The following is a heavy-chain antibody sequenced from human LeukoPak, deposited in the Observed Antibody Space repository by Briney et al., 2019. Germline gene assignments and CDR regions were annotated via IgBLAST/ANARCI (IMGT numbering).Heavy chain of an antibody. J-gene: IGHJ6*02. D-gene: IGHD2-2*01. CDR1: GFTFSSYA. CDR2: ISGSGGST. CDR3: AKDTLRCSSTSCSTDYYYGMDV. V-gene: IGHV3-23*01. Sequence: PGGSLRLSCAASGFTFSSYAMSWVRQAPGKGLEWVSAISGSGGSTYYADSVKGRFTISRDNSKNTLYLQMNSLRAEDTAVYYCAKDTLRCSSTSCSTDYYYGMDVWGQGTTVTVSS.